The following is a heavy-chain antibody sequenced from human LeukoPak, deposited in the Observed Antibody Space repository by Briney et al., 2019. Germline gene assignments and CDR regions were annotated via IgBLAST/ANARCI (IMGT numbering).Heavy chain of an antibody. D-gene: IGHD2-15*01. CDR2: TYYRSKWYN. V-gene: IGHV6-1*01. Sequence: PSQTLSLTCAISGDSVSSNSAAWNWIRQSPSRGLEWLGRTYYRSKWYNDHTVSVKSRITINPDTSKNQFSLQLNSVTPEDTAVYYCARDLSYCSGGSCTGGFDYWGQGTLVTVSS. CDR1: GDSVSSNSAA. J-gene: IGHJ4*02. CDR3: ARDLSYCSGGSCTGGFDY.